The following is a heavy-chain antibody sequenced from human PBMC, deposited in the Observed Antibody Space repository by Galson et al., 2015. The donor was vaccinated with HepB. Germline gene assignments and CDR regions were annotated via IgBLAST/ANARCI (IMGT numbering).Heavy chain of an antibody. D-gene: IGHD3-22*01. CDR3: ARDPHYYETTGSDYFDY. V-gene: IGHV3-74*01. J-gene: IGHJ4*02. Sequence: SLRLSCAASGFTFSTYWMHWVRQAPGKGLVWVSRIKSDGSSISYADSVKGRFTISRDNAKNTLYLQMNSLRAEDTAVYYCARDPHYYETTGSDYFDYWGQGTLVTVSS. CDR1: GFTFSTYW. CDR2: IKSDGSSI.